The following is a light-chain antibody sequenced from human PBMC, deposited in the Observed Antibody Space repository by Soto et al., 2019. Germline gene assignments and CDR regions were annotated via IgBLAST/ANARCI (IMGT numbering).Light chain of an antibody. CDR2: WAS. CDR3: HQYSSTPLT. CDR1: QSVLYSSNNKNY. J-gene: IGKJ4*01. Sequence: DIVMTQSPDSLAVSLGERATINCKSSQSVLYSSNNKNYLAWYQQKPGQPPKLLIYWASTRESGVPDRFSGSGSGTDFTLTISSLQAEDVAVYYGHQYSSTPLTFGGGTKVEIK. V-gene: IGKV4-1*01.